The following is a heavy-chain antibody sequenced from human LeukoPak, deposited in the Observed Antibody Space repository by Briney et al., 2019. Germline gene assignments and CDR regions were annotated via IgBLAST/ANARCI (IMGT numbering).Heavy chain of an antibody. D-gene: IGHD2-2*02. Sequence: ASVKVSCKASGYTFTSYDINWVRQAPGQGLEWMGWMNPNSGNTGYAQKFQGRVTITRNTSISTAYMELSSLRSEDAAVYYCARLYKESWFDPWGQGTLVTVSS. CDR3: ARLYKESWFDP. V-gene: IGHV1-8*01. J-gene: IGHJ5*02. CDR2: MNPNSGNT. CDR1: GYTFTSYD.